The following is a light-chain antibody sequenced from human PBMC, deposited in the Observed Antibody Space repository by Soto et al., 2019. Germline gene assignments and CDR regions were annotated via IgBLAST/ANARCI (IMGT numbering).Light chain of an antibody. J-gene: IGKJ2*01. CDR1: QSVSSK. Sequence: EIVMTQSPGTLSVSPGERVTLSCRASQSVSSKVAWYQQKPGQAPRLLIFTASLRATGVPARFSSSGSGTEFTLTISSLQSEDFAVYWCQQYYNWPLEYTFGQGTKLEI. V-gene: IGKV3-15*01. CDR3: QQYYNWPLEYT. CDR2: TAS.